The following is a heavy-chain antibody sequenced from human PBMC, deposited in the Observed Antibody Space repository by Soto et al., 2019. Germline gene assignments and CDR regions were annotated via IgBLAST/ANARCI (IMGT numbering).Heavy chain of an antibody. CDR2: INHSGST. D-gene: IGHD2-2*01. CDR3: ARLIPRGIVVVPAAPFYYYYMDV. V-gene: IGHV4-34*01. CDR1: GGSFSGYY. J-gene: IGHJ6*03. Sequence: SETLSLTCAVYGGSFSGYYWSWIRQPPGKGLEWIGEINHSGSTNYNPSLKSRVTISVDTSKNQFSLKLSSVTAADTAVYYCARLIPRGIVVVPAAPFYYYYMDVWGKGTTVT.